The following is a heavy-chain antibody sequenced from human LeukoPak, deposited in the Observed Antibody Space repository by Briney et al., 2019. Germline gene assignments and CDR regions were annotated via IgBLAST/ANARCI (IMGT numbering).Heavy chain of an antibody. J-gene: IGHJ6*02. Sequence: GSLRLSCAASGFTFSNYWMHWVRQAPGKGLVWVSRINSDGSTTSYADSVKGRFTISRDNAKNTLYLQMNSLRAEDTAVYYCARDAVDTANAVWGQGTTVTVSS. CDR3: ARDAVDTANAV. D-gene: IGHD5-18*01. CDR2: INSDGSTT. V-gene: IGHV3-74*01. CDR1: GFTFSNYW.